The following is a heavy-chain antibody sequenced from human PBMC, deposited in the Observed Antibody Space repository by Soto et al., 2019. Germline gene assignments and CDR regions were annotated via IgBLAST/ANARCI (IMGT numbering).Heavy chain of an antibody. D-gene: IGHD4-17*01. CDR2: ISSSSSYI. CDR1: GFTFSSYS. V-gene: IGHV3-21*01. Sequence: PGGSLRLSCAASGFTFSSYSMNWVRQAPGKGLEWVSSISSSSSYIYYADSVKGRFTISRDNPKNSLYLQMNSLRAEDTAVYYCARVRYQVMTTVVTPSLYYYYGMDVWGQGTTVTVSS. J-gene: IGHJ6*02. CDR3: ARVRYQVMTTVVTPSLYYYYGMDV.